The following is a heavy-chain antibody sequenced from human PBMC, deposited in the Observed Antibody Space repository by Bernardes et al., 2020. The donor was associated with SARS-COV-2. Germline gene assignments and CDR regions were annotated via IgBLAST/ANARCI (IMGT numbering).Heavy chain of an antibody. J-gene: IGHJ5*02. CDR3: AREKGPYTSGFSNWFDP. V-gene: IGHV1-2*04. D-gene: IGHD6-19*01. CDR2: INPNSGDT. CDR1: GYTFTGYY. Sequence: ASVKVSCKASGYTFTGYYINWVRQAPGQGLEWMGWINPNSGDTKYARKFQGWVTMTRDTSIRTAYMEMSRLKSDDTAVYYCAREKGPYTSGFSNWFDPWGQGTLVTVSS.